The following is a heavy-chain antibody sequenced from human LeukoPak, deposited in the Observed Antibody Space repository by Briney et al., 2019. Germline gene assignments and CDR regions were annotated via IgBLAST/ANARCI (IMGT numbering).Heavy chain of an antibody. V-gene: IGHV1-69*05. CDR2: ITPMFGAP. J-gene: IGHJ3*02. D-gene: IGHD3-22*01. CDR1: GGTFGSYG. Sequence: ASVKVSCKASGGTFGSYGISWLRQAPGQGLEWMGGITPMFGAPKYAQKFQDRVAITTDVSTSTAYMELSRLRSEDTAVYYCAREVTVIRGSRDAFNIWGQGTMVTVSS. CDR3: AREVTVIRGSRDAFNI.